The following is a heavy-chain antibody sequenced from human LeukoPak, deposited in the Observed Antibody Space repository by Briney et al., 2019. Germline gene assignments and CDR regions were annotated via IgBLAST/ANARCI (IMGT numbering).Heavy chain of an antibody. V-gene: IGHV4-34*01. Sequence: PSETLSLTCAVYGGSFSGYYWSWIRQPPGKGLEWIGEINHSGSTNYNPSLKSRVTISVDTSKNQFSLKLSSVTAADTAVYYCARRPLVVPAARRNGYFDYWGQGTLVAVSS. CDR1: GGSFSGYY. CDR2: INHSGST. D-gene: IGHD2-2*01. CDR3: ARRPLVVPAARRNGYFDY. J-gene: IGHJ4*02.